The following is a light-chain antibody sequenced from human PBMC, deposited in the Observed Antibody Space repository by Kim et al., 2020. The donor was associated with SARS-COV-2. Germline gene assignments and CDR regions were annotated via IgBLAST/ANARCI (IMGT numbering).Light chain of an antibody. CDR1: SSNIGAGYD. Sequence: RVTISCTAGSSNIGAGYDVHWYQQLPGTAPKLLIYGNSNRPSGVPDRFSGSKSGTSASLAITGLQAEDEADYYCQSYDSSLSGSVFGGGTQLTVL. CDR3: QSYDSSLSGSV. J-gene: IGLJ2*01. V-gene: IGLV1-40*01. CDR2: GNS.